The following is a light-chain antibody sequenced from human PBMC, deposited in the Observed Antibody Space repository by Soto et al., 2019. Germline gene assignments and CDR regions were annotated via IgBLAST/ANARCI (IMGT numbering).Light chain of an antibody. J-gene: IGKJ4*01. CDR1: QSVSSSY. Sequence: EIVLTQSPGTLSLSPGERATLSCRASQSVSSSYLAWYQQKPGQAPRLLIYGASSRATGIPDRFSGSGSGNELTLNISRLEPEDFAVYYCQQYGSSPLTFGGGTKVEIK. CDR2: GAS. V-gene: IGKV3-20*01. CDR3: QQYGSSPLT.